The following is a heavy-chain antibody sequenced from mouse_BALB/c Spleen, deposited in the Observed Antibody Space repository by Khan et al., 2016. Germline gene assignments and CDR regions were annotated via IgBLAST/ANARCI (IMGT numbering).Heavy chain of an antibody. CDR2: IDPANGNT. CDR3: SFTTLFDS. Sequence: VQLKQSGAELVKPGASVKLSCTASGFNIKDTYMHCVKQRPEQGLEWIGRIDPANGNTKYDPKFQGKATITADTTSNTAYMQLSRLTSEDTAVYSCSFTTLFDSWRQGTTLTVSS. CDR1: GFNIKDTY. J-gene: IGHJ2*01. V-gene: IGHV14-3*02. D-gene: IGHD1-1*01.